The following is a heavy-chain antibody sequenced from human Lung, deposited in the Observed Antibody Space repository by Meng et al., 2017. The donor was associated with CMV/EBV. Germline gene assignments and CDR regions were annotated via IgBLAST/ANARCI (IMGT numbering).Heavy chain of an antibody. CDR1: GGSISSSNW. CDR2: IYHSGST. V-gene: IGHV4-4*02. CDR3: ASFPPPGKQWLVTDY. D-gene: IGHD6-19*01. J-gene: IGHJ4*02. Sequence: QVQVQEAGPGLVRPSGPLSPTCAVSGGSISSSNWWSWVRQPPGKGLEWIGEIYHSGSTNYNPSLKSRVTISVDKSKNQFSLKLSSVTAADTAVYYCASFPPPGKQWLVTDYWGQGTLVTVSS.